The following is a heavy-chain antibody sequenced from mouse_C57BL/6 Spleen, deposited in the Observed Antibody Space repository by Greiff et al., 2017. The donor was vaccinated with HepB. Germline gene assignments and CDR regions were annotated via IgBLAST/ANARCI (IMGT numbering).Heavy chain of an antibody. CDR1: GYTFTDYY. D-gene: IGHD2-1*01. Sequence: VKLMESGAELVRPGASVKLSCKASGYTFTDYYINWVKQRPGQGLEWIARIYPGSGNTYYNEKFKGKATLTAEKSSSTAYMQLSSLTSEDSAVYFCAREIYYGNLYYYAMDYWGQGTSVTVSS. J-gene: IGHJ4*01. CDR3: AREIYYGNLYYYAMDY. CDR2: IYPGSGNT. V-gene: IGHV1-76*01.